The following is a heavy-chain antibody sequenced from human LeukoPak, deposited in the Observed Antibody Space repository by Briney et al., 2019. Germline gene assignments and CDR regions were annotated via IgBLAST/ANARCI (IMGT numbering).Heavy chain of an antibody. D-gene: IGHD1-26*01. CDR3: ARDPATRRSVRLYGSPSGSYSDY. V-gene: IGHV4-39*07. J-gene: IGHJ4*02. CDR2: IYYSGST. Sequence: SETLSLTCTVSGDSIRSTSYYWGWIRQPPGKGLEWIGSIYYSGSTYYNPSLKSRVTISVDTSKNQFSLKLSSVTAADTAVYYCARDPATRRSVRLYGSPSGSYSDYWGQGTLVTVSS. CDR1: GDSIRSTSYY.